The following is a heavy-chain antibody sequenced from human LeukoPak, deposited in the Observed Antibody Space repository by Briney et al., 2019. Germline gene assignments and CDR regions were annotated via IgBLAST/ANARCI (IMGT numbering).Heavy chain of an antibody. V-gene: IGHV3-23*01. J-gene: IGHJ4*02. Sequence: GGSLRLSCAASGFTFSTFAMIWVRQPPGKGLEWVSSIFPSGGEIHYADSVRGRFTISRDNSKSTLSLQMNSLRAEDTAVYYCAENHDYGDYPQNWGQGTLVTVSS. CDR2: IFPSGGEI. CDR3: AENHDYGDYPQN. CDR1: GFTFSTFA. D-gene: IGHD4-17*01.